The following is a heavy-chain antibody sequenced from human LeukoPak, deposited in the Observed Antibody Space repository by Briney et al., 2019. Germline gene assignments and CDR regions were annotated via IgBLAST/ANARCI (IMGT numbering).Heavy chain of an antibody. V-gene: IGHV3-23*01. J-gene: IGHJ4*02. CDR1: GFTFSSYA. CDR3: GKAMRIYDSSGYALDY. CDR2: FSGTSST. Sequence: GGSLRLSCAASGFTFSSYAMSWVRQAPGKGLEWVSTFSGTSSTSYADSVKGRFTISRDNSKNTLYLQMNSLRAEDTAVYYCGKAMRIYDSSGYALDYWGQGTLVTVSS. D-gene: IGHD3-22*01.